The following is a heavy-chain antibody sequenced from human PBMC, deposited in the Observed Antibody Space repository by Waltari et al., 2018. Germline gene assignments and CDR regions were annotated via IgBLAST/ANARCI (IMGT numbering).Heavy chain of an antibody. CDR1: GFTFSSYA. J-gene: IGHJ4*02. V-gene: IGHV3-23*01. CDR3: AKDRYLGYCTGGVCPDY. CDR2: ISGSGGST. D-gene: IGHD2-8*02. Sequence: EVQLLESGGGLVQPGGSLRLSCAASGFTFSSYAMSWVSQAPRKGLEWVSAISGSGGSTYYADSVTGRFTISGDNSNNTLYLQMNSLRAEDTAVYYCAKDRYLGYCTGGVCPDYWVQGTLVTVSS.